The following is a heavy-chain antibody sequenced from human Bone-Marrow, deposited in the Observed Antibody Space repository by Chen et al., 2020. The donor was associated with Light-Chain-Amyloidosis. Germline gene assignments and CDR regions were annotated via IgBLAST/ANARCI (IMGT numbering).Heavy chain of an antibody. Sequence: EVQLVESGGGLLQRGGSLRLSCAASGFAFSSYAMSWVRHAPGKGLEWVSTISGSGGSRYYGDSVKCRLTISRDNSKNALFLQMNSLRAEDTAVYYCAKDISYDDILPGYPADAFDIWGQGTMVTVSS. CDR1: GFAFSSYA. CDR3: AKDISYDDILPGYPADAFDI. D-gene: IGHD3-9*01. CDR2: ISGSGGSR. V-gene: IGHV3-23*04. J-gene: IGHJ3*02.